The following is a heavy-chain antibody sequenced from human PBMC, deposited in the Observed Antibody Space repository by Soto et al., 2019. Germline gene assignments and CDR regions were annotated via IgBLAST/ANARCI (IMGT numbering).Heavy chain of an antibody. J-gene: IGHJ6*02. D-gene: IGHD6-19*01. CDR3: ARDRGSGWYRGYYYYDMDV. CDR2: ISYDGSNK. CDR1: GFTFSSYA. V-gene: IGHV3-30-3*01. Sequence: GGSLRLSCAASGFTFSSYAMHWVRQAPGKGLEWAAVISYDGSNKYYADSVKGRFTISRDNSKNTLYLQMNSLRAEDTAVYYCARDRGSGWYRGYYYYDMDVWGQGTTVTVSS.